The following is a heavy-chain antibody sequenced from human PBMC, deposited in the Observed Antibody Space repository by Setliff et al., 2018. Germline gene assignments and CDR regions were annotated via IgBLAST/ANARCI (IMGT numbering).Heavy chain of an antibody. CDR1: GFNFRIYA. V-gene: IGHV3-23*03. Sequence: GGSLRLSCTASGFNFRIYAMSWVRQAPGKGLEWVSIVNTDGVTTYYADSVRGRFTISRDNSRDTVYLQMNSLRAEDTAVYFCAKAGYSGSQAGRGDALEGWGHGTMVTVSS. CDR2: VNTDGVTT. CDR3: AKAGYSGSQAGRGDALEG. D-gene: IGHD1-26*01. J-gene: IGHJ3*01.